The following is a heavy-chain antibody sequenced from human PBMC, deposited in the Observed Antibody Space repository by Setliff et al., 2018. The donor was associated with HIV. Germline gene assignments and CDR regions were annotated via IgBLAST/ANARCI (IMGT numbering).Heavy chain of an antibody. CDR3: ARGGEIAAAVRVNWFDP. CDR2: INPNSGGT. CDR1: GYTFTSYG. Sequence: ASVKVSCKASGYTFTSYGISWVRQAPGQGLEWMGWINPNSGGTNYAQMFQGWVTMTRNTSISTAYMELSSLRSEDTAVYYCARGGEIAAAVRVNWFDPWGQGTLVTVSS. D-gene: IGHD6-13*01. V-gene: IGHV1-8*02. J-gene: IGHJ5*02.